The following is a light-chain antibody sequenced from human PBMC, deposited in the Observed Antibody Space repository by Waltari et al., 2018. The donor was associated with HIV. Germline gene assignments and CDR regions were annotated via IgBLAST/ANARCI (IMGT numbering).Light chain of an antibody. CDR2: LNGDGRH. Sequence: HLVLTQSPSASAPLGASAKFTSPLSRGPSNYDIAWPHQQPEKGPRYLMKLNGDGRHRKGDGIPDRFSGSGSGAERYLTISSLQSEDEADYYCQTWDTGIRVFGGGTKLTVL. CDR1: RGPSNYD. J-gene: IGLJ3*02. V-gene: IGLV4-69*01. CDR3: QTWDTGIRV.